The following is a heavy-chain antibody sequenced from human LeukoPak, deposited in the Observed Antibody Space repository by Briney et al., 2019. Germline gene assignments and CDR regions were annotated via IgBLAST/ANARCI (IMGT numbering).Heavy chain of an antibody. Sequence: GGSLRLSCAASGFTFSDYYMSWSRQAPGKGLEWGSYIISSGGNIYYADSVKGRFTISKDNARNSLYPQMNSLRADDTVVYYCAGEARGYMAFQIWGQGTMVTVSS. V-gene: IGHV3-11*01. CDR3: AGEARGYMAFQI. CDR2: IISSGGNI. CDR1: GFTFSDYY. D-gene: IGHD2-2*02. J-gene: IGHJ3*02.